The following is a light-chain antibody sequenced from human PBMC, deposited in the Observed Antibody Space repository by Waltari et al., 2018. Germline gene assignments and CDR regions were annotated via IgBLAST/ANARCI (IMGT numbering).Light chain of an antibody. CDR1: SSNIESNN. CDR3: AAWDDRLSAWV. CDR2: KNN. J-gene: IGLJ3*02. Sequence: QSVLTQPPSASGTPGQRVTISCAGSSSNIESNNAYWYQHLPGTAPKLLVYKNNQRPSGGPARFSGSKSGTSASLAISGLRSDDKADYYCAAWDDRLSAWVFGGGTKLTVL. V-gene: IGLV1-47*01.